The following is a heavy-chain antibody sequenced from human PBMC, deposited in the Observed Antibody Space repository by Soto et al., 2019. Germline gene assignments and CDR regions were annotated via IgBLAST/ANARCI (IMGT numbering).Heavy chain of an antibody. J-gene: IGHJ4*02. V-gene: IGHV4-30-4*01. D-gene: IGHD3-10*01. CDR1: GGSISSGDYY. Sequence: QVQLQESGPGLVKPSQTLSLTCTVSGGSISSGDYYWSWIRQPPGKGLEWIGYIYYSGSTYYNPALKRRVTISVDTSKNQFCLKLSSVTAADTAVYYRARVGGFGVTTIDYWGQGTLVTVSS. CDR2: IYYSGST. CDR3: ARVGGFGVTTIDY.